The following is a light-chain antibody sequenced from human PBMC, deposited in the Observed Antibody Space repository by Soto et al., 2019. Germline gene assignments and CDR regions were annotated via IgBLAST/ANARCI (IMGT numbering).Light chain of an antibody. CDR1: QSISSY. CDR3: QQHNDWPT. CDR2: AAS. V-gene: IGKV1-39*01. J-gene: IGKJ5*01. Sequence: DIQMTHAPSSLSAAXXXXXXXTFRASQSISSYVNWYQQKPGKAPKLLIYAASSLQSGVSSRFSGSGSGTDFTLTISSVESEDFAIYYCQQHNDWPTFGQGTRLEIK.